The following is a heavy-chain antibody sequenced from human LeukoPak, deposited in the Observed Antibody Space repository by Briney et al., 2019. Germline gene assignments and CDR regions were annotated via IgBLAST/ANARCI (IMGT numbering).Heavy chain of an antibody. J-gene: IGHJ4*02. V-gene: IGHV3-7*04. CDR3: ARARIDY. CDR2: IKDDGSEK. D-gene: IGHD1-14*01. Sequence: PGGSLRLSCVGSGFTFSSYWMTWVRQAPGKGLEWVANIKDDGSEKYSVDSLKGRFTISRDNAKNLLYLQMSSLRAEDTAVYYCARARIDYWGQGTLVTVSS. CDR1: GFTFSSYW.